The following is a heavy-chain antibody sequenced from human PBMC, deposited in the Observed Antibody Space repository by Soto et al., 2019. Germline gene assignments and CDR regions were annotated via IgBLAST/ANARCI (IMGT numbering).Heavy chain of an antibody. CDR2: IYYSGST. V-gene: IGHV4-31*03. D-gene: IGHD6-13*01. CDR1: GGSISSGGYY. Sequence: SETLSLTCTVSGGSISSGGYYWSWIRQHPGKGLEWIGYIYYSGSTYYNPSLKSRVTISVDTSKNQFSLKLSSVTAADTAVYYCARDHSSSWYSSDYYYGMDVWGQGTTVTVSS. J-gene: IGHJ6*02. CDR3: ARDHSSSWYSSDYYYGMDV.